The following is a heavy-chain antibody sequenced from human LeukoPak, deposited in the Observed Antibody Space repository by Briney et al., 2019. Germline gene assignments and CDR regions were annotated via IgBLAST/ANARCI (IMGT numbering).Heavy chain of an antibody. J-gene: IGHJ4*02. CDR1: GIIFSNYW. D-gene: IGHD2-2*01. Sequence: GGSLRLSCAASGIIFSNYWMHWVRQAPGEGLEWVANIKQDGGEKYYVDSVKGRFTISRDNAKNSLYLQMNSLRAEDTAVYYCARGGYCTRTSCYLDPSVDYWGQGTLVIVSS. CDR2: IKQDGGEK. V-gene: IGHV3-7*01. CDR3: ARGGYCTRTSCYLDPSVDY.